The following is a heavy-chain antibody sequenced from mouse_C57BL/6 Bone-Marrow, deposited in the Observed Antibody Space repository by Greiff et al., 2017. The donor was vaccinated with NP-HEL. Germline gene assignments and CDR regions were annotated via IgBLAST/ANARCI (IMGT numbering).Heavy chain of an antibody. CDR1: GYTFTSYW. Sequence: QVQLQQPGAELVMPGASAKLSCKASGYTFTSYWMHWVKQRPGQGLEWIGEIDPSDSYTNYNQKFKGKSTLTVDKSSSTAYMQLSSLTSEDSAVYYCARDGNFYGNLAWFAYWGQGTLVTVSA. CDR2: IDPSDSYT. CDR3: ARDGNFYGNLAWFAY. V-gene: IGHV1-69*01. J-gene: IGHJ3*01. D-gene: IGHD2-1*01.